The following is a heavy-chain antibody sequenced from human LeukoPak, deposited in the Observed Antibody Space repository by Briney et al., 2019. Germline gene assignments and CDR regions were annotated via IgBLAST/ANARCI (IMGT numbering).Heavy chain of an antibody. CDR3: AKSGGSWTNYFDY. J-gene: IGHJ4*02. Sequence: CAXXXXTXSSXAMSWVRQAPXKGLEWVSAISGSGGSTYYADSVKGRFTISRDNSKNTLYLQMNSLRAEDTAVYYCAKSGGSWTNYFDYWGQGTLVTVSS. V-gene: IGHV3-23*01. CDR1: XXTXSSXA. D-gene: IGHD3-16*01. CDR2: ISGSGGST.